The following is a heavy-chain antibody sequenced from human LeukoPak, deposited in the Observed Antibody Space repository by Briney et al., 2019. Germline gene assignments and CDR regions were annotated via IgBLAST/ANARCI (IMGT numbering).Heavy chain of an antibody. D-gene: IGHD3-9*01. V-gene: IGHV1-2*02. J-gene: IGHJ3*02. CDR2: INPKSGDP. Sequence: ASVKVSCKASGYTFSDYYIHWVRQAPGQGLEWMGWINPKSGDPHYSQKFQGRVTMTRETSISTAYMDLTRLSSDDRAVYYCARGRGYFDWLGAFDIWGQGTMVTVSS. CDR1: GYTFSDYY. CDR3: ARGRGYFDWLGAFDI.